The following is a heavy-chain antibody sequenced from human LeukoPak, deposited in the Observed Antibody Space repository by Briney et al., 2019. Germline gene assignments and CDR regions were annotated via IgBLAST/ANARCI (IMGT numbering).Heavy chain of an antibody. V-gene: IGHV4-59*01. CDR3: ARAARLKCGDYFDY. D-gene: IGHD2-15*01. J-gene: IGHJ4*02. CDR2: IYYSGST. Sequence: AAILAPTCAAAGGFISSCYWRWLRPPPRKRLERIGYIYYSGSTNYNPPLKSRVTISTDTSKNPFSLKLSSVTAADTAVYYCARAARLKCGDYFDYWGQGTLVTVSS. CDR1: GGFISSCY.